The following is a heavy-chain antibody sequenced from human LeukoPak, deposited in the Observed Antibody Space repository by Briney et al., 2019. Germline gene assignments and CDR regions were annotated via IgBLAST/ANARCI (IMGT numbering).Heavy chain of an antibody. Sequence: PSETLSLTCTVSGGSISSSSYYWGWIRQPPGRGLEWIGSIYYSGSTYYNPSLKSRVTISVDRSKNQFSLKLSSVTAADTAVYYCASGYCSSTSCYLAYYWGQRTLVTVSS. CDR3: ASGYCSSTSCYLAYY. V-gene: IGHV4-39*07. D-gene: IGHD2-2*01. CDR1: GGSISSSSYY. J-gene: IGHJ4*02. CDR2: IYYSGST.